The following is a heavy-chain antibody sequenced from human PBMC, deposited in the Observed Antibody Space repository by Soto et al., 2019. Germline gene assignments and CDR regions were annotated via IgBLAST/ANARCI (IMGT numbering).Heavy chain of an antibody. CDR3: ARRKAVIQPTYQYYYGMDV. Sequence: PGESLKISCKGSGYIFSNYWIGWVRQMPGKGLEWMGIIYPDDSDTRYSPSYQGQVTISVDKSISTAYLQWSSLKASDTAMYYCARRKAVIQPTYQYYYGMDVGGQGTTVTVSS. CDR1: GYIFSNYW. J-gene: IGHJ6*02. CDR2: IYPDDSDT. D-gene: IGHD2-21*01. V-gene: IGHV5-51*01.